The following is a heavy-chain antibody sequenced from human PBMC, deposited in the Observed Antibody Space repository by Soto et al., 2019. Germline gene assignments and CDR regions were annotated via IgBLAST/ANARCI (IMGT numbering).Heavy chain of an antibody. CDR2: INAGNGNT. CDR3: AREIRYYDSSGYYDY. D-gene: IGHD3-22*01. Sequence: QVPLVQSGAEVKKPGASVKVSCKASGYTSTSYAMHWVRQAPGQRLEWMGWINAGNGNTKYSQKFQGRVTITRDTSASTAYMELSSLRSEDTAVYYCAREIRYYDSSGYYDYWGQGTLVTVSS. CDR1: GYTSTSYA. V-gene: IGHV1-3*01. J-gene: IGHJ4*02.